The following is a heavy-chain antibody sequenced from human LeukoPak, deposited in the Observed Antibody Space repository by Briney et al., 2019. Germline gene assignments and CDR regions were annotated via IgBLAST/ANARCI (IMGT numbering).Heavy chain of an antibody. CDR2: ISGSGGST. CDR3: AGYYYDSSGYSD. CDR1: GFTFSSYA. V-gene: IGHV3-23*01. J-gene: IGHJ4*02. Sequence: PGGSLRLPCVASGFTFSSYAMSWVRQAPGKGLEWVSAISGSGGSTYYADSVKGRFTISRDNSKNTLYLQMNSLRAEDTAVYYCAGYYYDSSGYSDWGQGTLVTVSS. D-gene: IGHD3-22*01.